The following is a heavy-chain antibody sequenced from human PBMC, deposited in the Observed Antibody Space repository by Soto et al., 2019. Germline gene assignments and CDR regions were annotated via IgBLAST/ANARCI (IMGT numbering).Heavy chain of an antibody. D-gene: IGHD2-2*01. J-gene: IGHJ5*02. CDR3: ARDKAPVNVWTQLLPDAVWFDP. CDR2: INPNSGGT. V-gene: IGHV1-2*02. Sequence: ASVKVSCKASGYTFTGYYMHWVRQAPGQGLEWMGWINPNSGGTNYAQKFQGRVTMTRDTSISTAYMELSRLRSDDTAVYYCARDKAPVNVWTQLLPDAVWFDPWGQGTLVTVSS. CDR1: GYTFTGYY.